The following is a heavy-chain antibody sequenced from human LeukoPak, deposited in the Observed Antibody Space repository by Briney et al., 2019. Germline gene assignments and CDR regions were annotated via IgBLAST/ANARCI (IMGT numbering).Heavy chain of an antibody. CDR1: GFTFNTYA. Sequence: PGGSLRLSCAVSGFTFNTYAMSWVHRAPGKGPEWVSAIASDGTTYYTDSVKGRFTIARDNSRNTVYLQMNNLRADDTAVYYCTKEKGPPYFDYWGQGTLVTV. CDR3: TKEKGPPYFDY. CDR2: IASDGTT. J-gene: IGHJ4*02. V-gene: IGHV3-23*01.